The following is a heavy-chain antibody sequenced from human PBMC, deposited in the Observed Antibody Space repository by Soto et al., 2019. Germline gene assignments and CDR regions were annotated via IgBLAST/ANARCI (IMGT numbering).Heavy chain of an antibody. CDR2: ISGNGGST. D-gene: IGHD2-2*01. V-gene: IGHV3-23*01. J-gene: IGHJ6*03. CDR3: AKGSARDDIVVVPAAMDYYYYYYMDV. Sequence: PGGSLRLSCAASGFTFSSYAMSWVRQAPGKGLEWVSAISGNGGSTYYADSVKGRFTISRDNSKNTLYLQMNSLRAEDTAVYYCAKGSARDDIVVVPAAMDYYYYYYMDVWGKGTTVTVSS. CDR1: GFTFSSYA.